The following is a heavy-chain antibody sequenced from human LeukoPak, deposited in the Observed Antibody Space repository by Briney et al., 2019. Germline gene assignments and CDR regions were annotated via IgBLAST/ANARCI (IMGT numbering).Heavy chain of an antibody. CDR3: TRIIVEVLGVSDDCDP. CDR2: IKEDGSET. D-gene: IGHD2-2*01. J-gene: IGHJ5*02. V-gene: IGHV3-7*05. CDR1: GFTFSRHW. Sequence: GGSLRLSCAGSGFTFSRHWMYWVRQAPGKGLEWVANIKEDGSETYYVDSVKGRFTISRDNAKNTLYLQMNSLRAEDTAVYYCTRIIVEVLGVSDDCDPWGQGTLVTVSS.